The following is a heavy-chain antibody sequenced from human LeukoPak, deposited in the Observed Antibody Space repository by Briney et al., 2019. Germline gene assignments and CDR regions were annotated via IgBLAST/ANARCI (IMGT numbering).Heavy chain of an antibody. Sequence: GGSLRLSCAASGFTFGSFSMSWVRQAPGKGLEWVSVISGSGETTFYADSLKGRFTISRDNAKNSLYLQMNSLRAEDTAVYYCARGTMFPHYFDYWGQGTLVTVSS. D-gene: IGHD3-10*02. J-gene: IGHJ4*02. CDR2: ISGSGETT. CDR1: GFTFGSFS. CDR3: ARGTMFPHYFDY. V-gene: IGHV3-23*01.